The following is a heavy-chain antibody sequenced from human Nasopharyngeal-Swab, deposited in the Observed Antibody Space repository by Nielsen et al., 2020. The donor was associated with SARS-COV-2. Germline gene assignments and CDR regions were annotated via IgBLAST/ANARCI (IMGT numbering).Heavy chain of an antibody. CDR1: GFTFSSYG. D-gene: IGHD1-26*01. V-gene: IGHV3-7*03. CDR3: ARDGGGSYYADY. Sequence: GGSLRLSCAASGFTFSSYGMSWVRQAPGKGLEWVANIKQDGSEKYYVDSVKGRFTISRDNAKNSLYLQMNSLRAEDTAVYYCARDGGGSYYADYWGQGTLVTVSS. CDR2: IKQDGSEK. J-gene: IGHJ4*02.